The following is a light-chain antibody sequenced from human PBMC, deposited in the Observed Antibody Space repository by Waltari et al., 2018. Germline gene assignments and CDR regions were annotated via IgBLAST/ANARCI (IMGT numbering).Light chain of an antibody. CDR2: AAS. V-gene: IGKV1-39*01. J-gene: IGKJ1*01. CDR3: QQSYSTPKA. Sequence: IQMTQSLSSLSASVGDRVTIPCRASQSISSYLNWYQQKPGKAPKHLIYAASSLQSGFPSRFSGSGSGTDFTLTISSLQPEDFATYYCQQSYSTPKAFGQGTKVEIK. CDR1: QSISSY.